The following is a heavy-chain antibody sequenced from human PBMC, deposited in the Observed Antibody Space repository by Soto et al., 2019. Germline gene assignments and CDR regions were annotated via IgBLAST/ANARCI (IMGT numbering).Heavy chain of an antibody. CDR3: ASTLVSINTYYYDSSGYN. CDR1: GGTFSSYA. D-gene: IGHD3-22*01. CDR2: IIPIVGTA. J-gene: IGHJ4*02. V-gene: IGHV1-69*06. Sequence: SVKVSCKASGGTFSSYAISWVRQAPGQGLEWMGGIIPIVGTANYAQKFQGRVTITADKSTSTAYMELSSLRSEDTAVYYCASTLVSINTYYYDSSGYNWGQGTLVTVSS.